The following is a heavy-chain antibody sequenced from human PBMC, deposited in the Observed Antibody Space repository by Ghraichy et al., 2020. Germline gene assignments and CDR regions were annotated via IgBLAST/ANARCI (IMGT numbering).Heavy chain of an antibody. D-gene: IGHD3-10*01. V-gene: IGHV3-23*01. J-gene: IGHJ4*02. CDR3: ATRGDPRGYFAD. Sequence: GGSLRLSCAASGFTFTNYALSWVRQAPGKGLEWVSTISGLGDVKYYADSVRGRFTISRDNSRRAQWLQMDSLRVEDTAVYYCATRGDPRGYFADWGQGTLVTVSS. CDR1: GFTFTNYA. CDR2: ISGLGDVK.